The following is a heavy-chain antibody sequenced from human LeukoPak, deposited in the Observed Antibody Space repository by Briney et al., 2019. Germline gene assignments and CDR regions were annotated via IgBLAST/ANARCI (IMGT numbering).Heavy chain of an antibody. CDR2: IYSDNT. J-gene: IGHJ4*02. CDR1: GFTFSSYS. Sequence: GGSLRLSCVASGFTFSSYSMNWVRQAPGKGLEWVSFIYSDNTHYSDSVKGRFTISRDNSKNTLYLQMNSLRAEDTAVYYCASSIFDYWGQGTLVTVSS. CDR3: ASSIFDY. V-gene: IGHV3-53*01.